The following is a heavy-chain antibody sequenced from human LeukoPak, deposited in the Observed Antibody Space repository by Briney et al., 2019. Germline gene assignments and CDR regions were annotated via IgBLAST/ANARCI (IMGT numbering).Heavy chain of an antibody. Sequence: ASVKVSCKASGYTFTSYGISWVRQATGQGLEWMGWISAYNGNTNYAQKLQGRVTMTTDTSTSTAYMELRSLRSDDTAVYYCARAGDWEPLRSLFGWFDPWGQGTLVTVSS. D-gene: IGHD1-26*01. V-gene: IGHV1-18*01. J-gene: IGHJ5*02. CDR3: ARAGDWEPLRSLFGWFDP. CDR2: ISAYNGNT. CDR1: GYTFTSYG.